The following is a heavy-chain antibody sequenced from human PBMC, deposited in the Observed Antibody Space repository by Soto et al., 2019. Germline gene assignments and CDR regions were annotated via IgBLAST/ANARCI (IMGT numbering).Heavy chain of an antibody. V-gene: IGHV4-31*03. CDR1: GDSISNSGGYY. D-gene: IGHD4-17*01. CDR2: IHYTGST. CDR3: ASTVSTNEVDY. J-gene: IGHJ4*02. Sequence: QVHLQESGPRLVKPSQTLSLTCTVSGDSISNSGGYYWSWIRQHPGKGLEWIGYIHYTGSTYYNPSLKSRVAFAVDPSKNQFSLRMTSLTAADTAVYYCASTVSTNEVDYWGQGTLVTVST.